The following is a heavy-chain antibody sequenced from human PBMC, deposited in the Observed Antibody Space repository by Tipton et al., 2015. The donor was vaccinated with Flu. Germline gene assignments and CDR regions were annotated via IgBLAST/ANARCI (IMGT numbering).Heavy chain of an antibody. CDR3: ARERGYSYALYYYGMDV. CDR2: IYYSGST. D-gene: IGHD5-18*01. J-gene: IGHJ6*02. V-gene: IGHV4-39*07. CDR1: GGSISSSSYY. Sequence: TLSLTCTVSGGSISSSSYYWGWIRQPPGKGLEWIGSIYYSGSTYYNPSLKSRVTISVDTSKNQFSLKLSSVTAADTAVYYCARERGYSYALYYYGMDVWGQGTTGTVSS.